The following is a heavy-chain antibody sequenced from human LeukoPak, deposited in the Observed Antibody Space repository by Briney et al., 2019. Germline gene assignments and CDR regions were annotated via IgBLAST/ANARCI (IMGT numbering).Heavy chain of an antibody. Sequence: SVKVSCKASGGTFSSYAISWVRQAPGQGLEWMGGIIPIFGTANYAQKFQGRVMITADESTSTAYMELSSLRSEDTAVYYCARDCSGGSCLRGFDPWGQGTLVTVSS. J-gene: IGHJ5*02. CDR1: GGTFSSYA. D-gene: IGHD2-15*01. CDR3: ARDCSGGSCLRGFDP. CDR2: IIPIFGTA. V-gene: IGHV1-69*01.